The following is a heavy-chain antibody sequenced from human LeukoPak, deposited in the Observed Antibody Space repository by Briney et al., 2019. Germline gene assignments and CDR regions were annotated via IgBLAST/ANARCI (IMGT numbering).Heavy chain of an antibody. CDR2: IGIRGDT. V-gene: IGHV3-13*01. Sequence: GGSLRLSCAASGFTFIDYDMHWVRQVIGKGLEWVSAIGIRGDTHYSGSVKGRFTISRENAESSMYLQMNSLRAEDTAVYYCTRGGIQVSGIDEFDYWGQGTLVTVSS. J-gene: IGHJ4*02. CDR1: GFTFIDYD. CDR3: TRGGIQVSGIDEFDY. D-gene: IGHD6-19*01.